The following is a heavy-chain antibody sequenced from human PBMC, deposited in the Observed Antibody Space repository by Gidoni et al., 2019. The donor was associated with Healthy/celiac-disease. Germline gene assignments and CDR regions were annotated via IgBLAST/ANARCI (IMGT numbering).Heavy chain of an antibody. D-gene: IGHD3-3*01. V-gene: IGHV1-3*05. CDR2: INAGNGNT. Sequence: QVQLVQSGAEEKKPGASVKVSCKASGYTFTSSAMHWVRQAPGQRLEWMGWINAGNGNTKYSQKFQGRVTITRDTSASTAYMELSSLRSEDTAVYYCARERGVLRFLEWSRNNWFDPWGQGTLVTVSS. CDR3: ARERGVLRFLEWSRNNWFDP. J-gene: IGHJ5*02. CDR1: GYTFTSSA.